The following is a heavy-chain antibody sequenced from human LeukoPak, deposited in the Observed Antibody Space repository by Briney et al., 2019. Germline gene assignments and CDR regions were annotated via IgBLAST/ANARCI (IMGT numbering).Heavy chain of an antibody. Sequence: PWGSLRLSCVASGFTLDDYALHWVRQAPGKGLEWISLSSGDGDNTYYADSVKGRFTISRDNSKNSLYLQMSSLRAEDTALYYCAKGVRSGTYYNSFDPWGQGTLVTVPS. CDR1: GFTLDDYA. J-gene: IGHJ5*02. CDR3: AKGVRSGTYYNSFDP. CDR2: SSGDGDNT. V-gene: IGHV3-43*02. D-gene: IGHD1-26*01.